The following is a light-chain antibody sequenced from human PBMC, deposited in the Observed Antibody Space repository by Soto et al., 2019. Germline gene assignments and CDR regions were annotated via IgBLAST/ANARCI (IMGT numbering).Light chain of an antibody. CDR1: QSVRRSY. CDR3: QQRSNWPVT. V-gene: IGKV3D-20*02. J-gene: IGKJ5*01. CDR2: DAS. Sequence: EIVLTQSPATLSLSPGERATLSCGASQSVRRSYLAWYQQRPGLAPRLLIYDASTRATGIPDRFSGSGSETDFTLTISRLEPEDFAVYYCQQRSNWPVTFGQGTRLEIK.